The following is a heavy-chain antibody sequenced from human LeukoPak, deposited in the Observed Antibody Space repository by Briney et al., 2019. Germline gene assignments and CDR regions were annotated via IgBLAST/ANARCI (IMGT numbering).Heavy chain of an antibody. V-gene: IGHV3-23*01. CDR2: IRSDGGST. J-gene: IGHJ4*02. Sequence: PGVSLRLSCAASGFTFSSYDMSWVRQAPGKGLEWVSFIRSDGGSTLYADSVKGRFTISRDNSKNTLYAEMTSLRAEDTAVYYCATLASGYSSPFDYWGQGTLVTVSS. D-gene: IGHD6-13*01. CDR1: GFTFSSYD. CDR3: ATLASGYSSPFDY.